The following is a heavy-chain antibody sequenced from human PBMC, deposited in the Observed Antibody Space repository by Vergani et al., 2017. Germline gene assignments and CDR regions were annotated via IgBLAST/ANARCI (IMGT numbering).Heavy chain of an antibody. J-gene: IGHJ3*02. CDR2: IIPILGIA. D-gene: IGHD1-14*01. Sequence: QVQLVQSGAEVKKPGSSVKVSCKASGGTFSSYAISWVRQAPGQGLEWMGMIIPILGIANYAQKFQGRVTITADKSTSTAYMELSSLRSEDTAVYYCARRRSGYRNAFDIWGQGTMVTVSS. V-gene: IGHV1-69*04. CDR3: ARRRSGYRNAFDI. CDR1: GGTFSSYA.